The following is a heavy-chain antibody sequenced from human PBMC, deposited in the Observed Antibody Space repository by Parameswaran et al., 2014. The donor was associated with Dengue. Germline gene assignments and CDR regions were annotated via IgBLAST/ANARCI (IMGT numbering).Heavy chain of an antibody. CDR1: GGSISSSNW. CDR3: ARWKVGELLYYYYGMDV. D-gene: IGHD3-10*01. Sequence: ASETLSLTCAVSGGSISSSNWWSWVRQPPGKGLEWIGEIYHSGSTNYNPSLKSRVTISVDKSKNQFSLKLSSVTAADTAVYYCARWKVGELLYYYYGMDVWGQGTTVTVSS. V-gene: IGHV4-4*02. CDR2: IYHSGST. J-gene: IGHJ6*02.